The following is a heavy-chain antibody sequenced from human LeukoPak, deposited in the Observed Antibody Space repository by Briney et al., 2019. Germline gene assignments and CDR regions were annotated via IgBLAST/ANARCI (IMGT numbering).Heavy chain of an antibody. D-gene: IGHD3-3*01. V-gene: IGHV4-31*11. CDR1: GGSFSGYY. Sequence: SETLSLTCAVYGGSFSGYYWSWIRQHPGKGLEWIGYIYYSGSTYYNPSLKSRVTISVDTSKNQFSLKLSSVTAADTAVYYCARYYDFWSGYYSGSIDYWGQGTLVTVSS. CDR3: ARYYDFWSGYYSGSIDY. CDR2: IYYSGST. J-gene: IGHJ4*02.